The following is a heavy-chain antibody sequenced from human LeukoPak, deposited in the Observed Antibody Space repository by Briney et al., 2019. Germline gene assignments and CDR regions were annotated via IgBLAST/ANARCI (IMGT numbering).Heavy chain of an antibody. CDR2: IYYSGST. D-gene: IGHD2-2*01. CDR1: GGSISSYY. J-gene: IGHJ4*02. V-gene: IGHV4-59*08. CDR3: ATQGYCSSTSCETGEFDY. Sequence: SETLSLTCTVSGGSISSYYWGWIRQPPGKGLEWIGYIYYSGSTNYNPSLKSRVTISVDTSKNQFSLKLSSVTAADTAVYYCATQGYCSSTSCETGEFDYWGQGTLVTVSS.